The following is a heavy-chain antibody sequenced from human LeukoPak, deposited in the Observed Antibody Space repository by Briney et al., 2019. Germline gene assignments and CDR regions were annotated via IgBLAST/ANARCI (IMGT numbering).Heavy chain of an antibody. CDR1: GFSLSTSGVG. Sequence: SGPTLVNPTQTLTLTCTFSGFSLSTSGVGVGWIRQPPGKALEWLALIYWNDDKRYSPSLKSRLTTTKDTSKNQVVLTMTNMDPVDTATYYCAHRPPVYCTNGVCPFFDYWGQGTLVTVSS. CDR2: IYWNDDK. J-gene: IGHJ4*02. CDR3: AHRPPVYCTNGVCPFFDY. D-gene: IGHD2-8*01. V-gene: IGHV2-5*01.